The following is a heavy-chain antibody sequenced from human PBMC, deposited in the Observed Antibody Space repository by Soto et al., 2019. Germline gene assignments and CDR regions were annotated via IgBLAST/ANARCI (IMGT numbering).Heavy chain of an antibody. CDR1: GYTFTAYY. D-gene: IGHD6-19*01. CDR3: ARSELKPRSAGDY. V-gene: IGHV1-2*04. Sequence: GASVKVSCKTSGYTFTAYYMHWVRQAPGQGLEWMGWINPNSGGTYYAQKFQGWVTMTRDTSISTAYMELNSLKSDDTALYYCARSELKPRSAGDYWGQGTLVTVSS. CDR2: INPNSGGT. J-gene: IGHJ4*02.